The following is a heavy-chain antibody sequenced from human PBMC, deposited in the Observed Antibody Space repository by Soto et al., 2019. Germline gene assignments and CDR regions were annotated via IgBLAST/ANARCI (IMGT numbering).Heavy chain of an antibody. V-gene: IGHV1-69*13. D-gene: IGHD3-9*01. CDR3: SRAVLRYFDLVLPYSNYYYYGMDV. Sequence: SVKVSCKASGGTFSSYAISWVRQAPGQGLEWMGGSIPIFGTANYAQKFQGRVTITADESTSTAYMELSSLRSEDTAVYYCSRAVLRYFDLVLPYSNYYYYGMDVWGQGTTVTVSS. CDR2: SIPIFGTA. J-gene: IGHJ6*02. CDR1: GGTFSSYA.